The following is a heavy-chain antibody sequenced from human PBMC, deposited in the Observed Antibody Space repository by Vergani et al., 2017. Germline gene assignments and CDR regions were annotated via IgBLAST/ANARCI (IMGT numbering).Heavy chain of an antibody. V-gene: IGHV3-15*01. CDR1: GFTFSNAW. CDR3: TTAPQYYYDSSGYSRPFDY. Sequence: EVQLVESGGGLVKPGGSLRLSCAASGFTFSNAWMSWVRQAPGKGLEWVGRIKSKTDGGTTDYAAPVKGRFTISRDDSKNTLYLQMSSLKTEDTAVYYCTTAPQYYYDSSGYSRPFDYWGQGTLVTVSS. J-gene: IGHJ4*02. D-gene: IGHD3-22*01. CDR2: IKSKTDGGTT.